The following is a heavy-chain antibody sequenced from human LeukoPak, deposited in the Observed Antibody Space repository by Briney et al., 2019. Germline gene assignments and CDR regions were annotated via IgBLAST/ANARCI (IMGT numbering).Heavy chain of an antibody. J-gene: IGHJ3*02. CDR3: ASQETGDDAFDI. V-gene: IGHV4-59*01. CDR1: GGSISSYY. CDR2: IYYSGST. D-gene: IGHD7-27*01. Sequence: SETLSFTCTVSGGSISSYYWSWIRQPPGKGLEWIGYIYYSGSTNYNPSLKSRVTISVDTSKNQFSLKLSSVTAADTAVYYCASQETGDDAFDIWGQGTMVTVSS.